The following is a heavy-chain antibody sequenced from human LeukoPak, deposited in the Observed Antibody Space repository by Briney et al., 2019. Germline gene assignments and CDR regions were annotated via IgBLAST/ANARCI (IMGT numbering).Heavy chain of an antibody. Sequence: GGSLRLSCAASGFTFSSYAMSWVRQAPGKGLEWVSAISGSGGSAYYADSVKGRFTISRDNSKNTLYLQMNSLRAEDTAVYYCAKARALAAYDVWSGYYHYDYWGQGTLVTVSS. V-gene: IGHV3-23*01. CDR3: AKARALAAYDVWSGYYHYDY. J-gene: IGHJ4*02. CDR1: GFTFSSYA. D-gene: IGHD3-3*01. CDR2: ISGSGGSA.